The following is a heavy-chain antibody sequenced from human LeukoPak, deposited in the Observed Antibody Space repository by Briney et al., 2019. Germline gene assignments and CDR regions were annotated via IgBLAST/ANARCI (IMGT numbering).Heavy chain of an antibody. J-gene: IGHJ3*02. Sequence: GGSLRLSCAASGFTFSSYSMNWVRQAPGKGLEWVSYISSSSSTIYYADSVKGRFTISRDNAKNSLYLQMNSPRAEDTAVYYCARGAEWLSDAFDIWGQGTMVTVSS. CDR2: ISSSSSTI. CDR1: GFTFSSYS. V-gene: IGHV3-48*04. D-gene: IGHD3-3*01. CDR3: ARGAEWLSDAFDI.